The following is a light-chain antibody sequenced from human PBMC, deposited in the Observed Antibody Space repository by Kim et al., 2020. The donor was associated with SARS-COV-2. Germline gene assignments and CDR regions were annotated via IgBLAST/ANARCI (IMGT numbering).Light chain of an antibody. Sequence: SYELTQPPSVSVAPGKTARITCGGNNIGSKSVHWYQQKPGQAPVLVIYYDSDRPSGIPARFSGSNSGNTATLTISRVEAGDEADYYCQVCDSGVVFGGGTQLTVL. V-gene: IGLV3-21*04. CDR3: QVCDSGVV. CDR1: NIGSKS. J-gene: IGLJ2*01. CDR2: YDS.